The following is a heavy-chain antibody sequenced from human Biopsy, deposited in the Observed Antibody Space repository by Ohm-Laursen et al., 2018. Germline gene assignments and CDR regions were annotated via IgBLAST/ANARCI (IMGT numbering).Heavy chain of an antibody. D-gene: IGHD3-3*01. V-gene: IGHV1-69*10. CDR2: IIAVSGLV. CDR3: ATPFQYYDSWGGYPPFDH. Sequence: SVKVSCKASVGTFSNYAISWVRQAPGEGLEWMGGIIAVSGLVNYAPKFRGRVSITADKSTTTAYMELSNLKSEDTAVYYCATPFQYYDSWGGYPPFDHWGQGTLVTVSS. CDR1: VGTFSNYA. J-gene: IGHJ4*02.